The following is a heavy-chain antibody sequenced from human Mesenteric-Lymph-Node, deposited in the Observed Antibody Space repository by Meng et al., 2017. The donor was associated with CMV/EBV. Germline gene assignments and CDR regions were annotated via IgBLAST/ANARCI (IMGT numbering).Heavy chain of an antibody. CDR1: GFTFSSYE. CDR2: ISSSGSTI. Sequence: GESLKISCAASGFTFSSYEMNWVRQAPGKGLEWVSYISSSGSTIYYADSVKGRFTISRDNAKNSLYLQMNSLRAEDTAVYYCAVTYYDSSGPTRFDPWGQGTLVTVSS. V-gene: IGHV3-48*03. J-gene: IGHJ5*02. CDR3: AVTYYDSSGPTRFDP. D-gene: IGHD3-22*01.